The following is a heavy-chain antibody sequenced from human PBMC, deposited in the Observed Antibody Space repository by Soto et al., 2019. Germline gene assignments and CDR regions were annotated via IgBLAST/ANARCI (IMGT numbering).Heavy chain of an antibody. Sequence: PGESLKISCKGSGYSFTNYWIGWVRQMPGKGLEWMGIIYPGDSDTIYSPSFQGQVSISADKSISTAYLHWSSLKASDTAMYYCARHPRHCSGGNCEHGPGFDPWGQGTLVTVSS. V-gene: IGHV5-51*01. J-gene: IGHJ5*02. D-gene: IGHD2-15*01. CDR2: IYPGDSDT. CDR1: GYSFTNYW. CDR3: ARHPRHCSGGNCEHGPGFDP.